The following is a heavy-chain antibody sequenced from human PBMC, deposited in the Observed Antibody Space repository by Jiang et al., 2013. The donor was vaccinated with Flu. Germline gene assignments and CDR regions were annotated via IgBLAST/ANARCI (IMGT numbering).Heavy chain of an antibody. CDR2: IDWDDDK. CDR3: ARSPQTYYYDSSIYWYFDL. D-gene: IGHD3-22*01. CDR1: GFSLSTSGMC. V-gene: IGHV2-70*11. Sequence: KPTQTLTLTCTFSGFSLSTSGMCVSWIRQPPGKALEWLARIDWDDDKYYSTSLKTRLTISKDTSKNQVVLTMTNMDPVDTATYYCARSPQTYYYDSSIYWYFDLWGRGTLVTVSS. J-gene: IGHJ2*01.